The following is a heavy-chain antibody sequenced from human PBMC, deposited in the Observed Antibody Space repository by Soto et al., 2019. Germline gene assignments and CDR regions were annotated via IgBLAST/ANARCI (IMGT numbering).Heavy chain of an antibody. V-gene: IGHV3-23*04. CDR2: IKGGGEMT. J-gene: IGHJ4*02. CDR1: GFTFSNNA. CDR3: AKESRVGDYWEYFDH. Sequence: VQLVESGGGVVQPGRSLRLSCAASGFTFSNNAMSWVRQAPGKGLEWVAAIKGGGEMTYYADSVRGRFSISRDNFRNTVYLQMTSLRAEDTALYLCAKESRVGDYWEYFDHWGQGILVTVSS. D-gene: IGHD1-26*01.